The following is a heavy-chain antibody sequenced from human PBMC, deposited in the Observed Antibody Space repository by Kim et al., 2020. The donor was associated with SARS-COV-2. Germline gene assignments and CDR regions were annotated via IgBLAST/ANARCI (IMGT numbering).Heavy chain of an antibody. V-gene: IGHV4-39*07. J-gene: IGHJ6*02. Sequence: SETLSLTCTVSGGSISSSSYYWGWIRQPPGKGLEWIGSIYYSGSTYYNPSLKSRVTISVDTSKNQFSLKLSSVTAADTAVYYCARGPDSSSWYSSHYYYGMDVWGQGTTVTVSS. CDR1: GGSISSSSYY. CDR3: ARGPDSSSWYSSHYYYGMDV. D-gene: IGHD6-13*01. CDR2: IYYSGST.